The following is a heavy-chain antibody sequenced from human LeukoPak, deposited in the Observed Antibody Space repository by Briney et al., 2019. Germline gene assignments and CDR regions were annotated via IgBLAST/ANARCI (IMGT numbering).Heavy chain of an antibody. J-gene: IGHJ4*02. CDR1: GFTFSSYS. CDR2: ISSSSSYI. V-gene: IGHV3-21*01. D-gene: IGHD2-15*01. Sequence: GGSLRLSCAASGFTFSSYSMNWVRQAPGKGLEWVSSISSSSSYIYYADSVKGRFTISRDNAKTSLYLQMNSLRAEDTAVYYCARDLRGGEGDYWGQGTLVTVSS. CDR3: ARDLRGGEGDY.